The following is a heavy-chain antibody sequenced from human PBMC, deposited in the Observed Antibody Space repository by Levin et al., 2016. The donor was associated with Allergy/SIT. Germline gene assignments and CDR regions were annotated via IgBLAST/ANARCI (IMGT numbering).Heavy chain of an antibody. CDR2: IFYTGST. V-gene: IGHV4-34*12. Sequence: SETLSLTCAVRGGSFRGYFWSWIRQPPGKGLEWIGDIFYTGSTYYNPSLKSRATISVDTSKTQFSLRLSSLTAADTSLYFCAQRSGGKGYSFAVWGQGSLVTVSS. J-gene: IGHJ4*02. CDR3: AQRSGGKGYSFAV. D-gene: IGHD5-18*01. CDR1: GGSFRGYF.